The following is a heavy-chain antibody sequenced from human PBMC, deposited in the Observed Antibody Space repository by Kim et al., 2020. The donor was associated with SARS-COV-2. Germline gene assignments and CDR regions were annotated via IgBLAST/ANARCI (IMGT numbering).Heavy chain of an antibody. CDR2: IYYSGST. V-gene: IGHV4-39*01. D-gene: IGHD1-26*01. J-gene: IGHJ6*02. CDR1: GGSISSSSYY. CDR3: ASIVGATYYYYYGMDV. Sequence: SETLSLTCTVSGGSISSSSYYWGWIRQPPGKGLEWIGSIYYSGSTYYNPSLKSRVTISVDTSKNQFSLKLSSVTAADTAVYYCASIVGATYYYYYGMDVWGQGPTVTVSS.